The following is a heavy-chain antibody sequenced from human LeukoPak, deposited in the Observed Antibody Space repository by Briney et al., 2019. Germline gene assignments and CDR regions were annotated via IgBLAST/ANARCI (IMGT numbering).Heavy chain of an antibody. V-gene: IGHV1-2*04. CDR2: INPNSGGT. J-gene: IGHJ5*02. Sequence: GASVKVSCKVSGYTFTGYYMHWVRQAPGQGLEWMGWINPNSGGTNYAQKFQGWVTMTRDTSISTAYMELRSLRSDDTAVYYCARTSPSMITFGGWFDPWGQGTLVTVSS. CDR1: GYTFTGYY. D-gene: IGHD3-16*01. CDR3: ARTSPSMITFGGWFDP.